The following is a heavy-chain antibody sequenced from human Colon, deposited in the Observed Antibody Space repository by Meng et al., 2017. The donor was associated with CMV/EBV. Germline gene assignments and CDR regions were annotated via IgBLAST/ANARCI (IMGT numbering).Heavy chain of an antibody. CDR2: IWSDGTNE. V-gene: IGHV3-33*01. CDR3: ARDQSGSYLAANWFDP. Sequence: LSLTCVASGFTFSNYGMHWVRQAPGKGLEWVALIWSDGTNEYYAESVEGRFTISRDNSRNTLFLEMNTLREDDTAVYYCARDQSGSYLAANWFDPWGQGTLVTVSS. J-gene: IGHJ5*02. D-gene: IGHD1-26*01. CDR1: GFTFSNYG.